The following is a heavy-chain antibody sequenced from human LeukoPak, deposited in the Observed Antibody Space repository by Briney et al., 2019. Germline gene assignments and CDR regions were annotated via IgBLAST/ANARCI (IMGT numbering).Heavy chain of an antibody. Sequence: PWRSLRLSCAASGFTFSSYAMHWVRQAPGKGLEWVAVISYDGSNKYYADSVKGRFTISRDNSKNTLYPQMNSLRAEDTAVYYCARDHGSSWSAFDYWGQGTLVTVSS. CDR1: GFTFSSYA. CDR3: ARDHGSSWSAFDY. V-gene: IGHV3-30-3*01. D-gene: IGHD6-13*01. J-gene: IGHJ4*02. CDR2: ISYDGSNK.